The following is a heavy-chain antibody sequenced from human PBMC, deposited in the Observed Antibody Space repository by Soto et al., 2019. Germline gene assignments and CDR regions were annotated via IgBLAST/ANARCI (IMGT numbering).Heavy chain of an antibody. CDR2: ISSSSSTI. Sequence: GGSLRLSCAASGFTFSSYSMNWVRQAPGKGLEWVSYISSSSSTIYYADSVKGRFTISRDNAKNSLYLQMNSLRDEDTAVYYCARAHRVRGVIMISGCTFDYWGQGTLVTVSS. J-gene: IGHJ4*02. V-gene: IGHV3-48*02. CDR1: GFTFSSYS. D-gene: IGHD3-10*01. CDR3: ARAHRVRGVIMISGCTFDY.